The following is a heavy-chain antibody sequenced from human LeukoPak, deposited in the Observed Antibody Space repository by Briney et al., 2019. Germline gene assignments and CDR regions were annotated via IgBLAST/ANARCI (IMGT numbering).Heavy chain of an antibody. Sequence: ASVKVSCKVSGYTLTELSMHWVRQAPGKGLEWMGGFDPEDGETIYAQKLQGRVTMTEDTSTDTAYMELSSLRSEDAAVYYCARAKVEMATISVSYFDYWGQGTLVTVSS. V-gene: IGHV1-24*01. CDR1: GYTLTELS. J-gene: IGHJ4*02. D-gene: IGHD5-24*01. CDR2: FDPEDGET. CDR3: ARAKVEMATISVSYFDY.